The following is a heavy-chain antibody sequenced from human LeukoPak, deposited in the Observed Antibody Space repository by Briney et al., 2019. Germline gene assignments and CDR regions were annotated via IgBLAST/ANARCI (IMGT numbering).Heavy chain of an antibody. V-gene: IGHV2-70*17. CDR2: IDWDGDK. CDR3: ARFRGATGTTDS. Sequence: SGPALVKPTQPLRLTCAFSGFSLNTSGMCVSWIRQPPGKALEWLARIDWDGDKFYSTSLETRLTISKDTSRNQVVLTMTNMDPVDTATYFCARFRGATGTTDSWGQGTLVTVSS. J-gene: IGHJ4*02. CDR1: GFSLNTSGMC. D-gene: IGHD1-7*01.